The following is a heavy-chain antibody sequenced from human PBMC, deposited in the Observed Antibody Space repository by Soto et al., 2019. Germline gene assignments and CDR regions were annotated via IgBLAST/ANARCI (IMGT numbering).Heavy chain of an antibody. D-gene: IGHD3-22*01. J-gene: IGHJ6*02. CDR1: GFTFSTYW. CDR2: IKEDGSEK. CDR3: ARGWGYFDSSGFPYLYAMDV. Sequence: GGSLRLSCAVSGFTFSTYWMSWVRQAPGKGLEWVANIKEDGSEKYYVDYVEGRFTISRDNAKNSLYLQMTSLRAEDTALYYCARGWGYFDSSGFPYLYAMDVWGQGTTVTVSS. V-gene: IGHV3-7*01.